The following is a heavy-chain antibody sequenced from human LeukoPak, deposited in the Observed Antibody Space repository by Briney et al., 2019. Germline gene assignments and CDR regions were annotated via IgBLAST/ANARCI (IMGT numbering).Heavy chain of an antibody. J-gene: IGHJ4*02. V-gene: IGHV4-59*12. CDR1: GGSISSYY. D-gene: IGHD3-16*02. CDR2: IYYSGST. CDR3: ARVIYYDYVWGSYRYTYFDY. Sequence: PSETLSLTCTVSGGSISSYYWSWIRQPPGKGLEWIGYIYYSGSTNYNPSLKSRVTISVDTSKNQFSLKLSSVTAADTAVYYCARVIYYDYVWGSYRYTYFDYWGQGTLVTVSP.